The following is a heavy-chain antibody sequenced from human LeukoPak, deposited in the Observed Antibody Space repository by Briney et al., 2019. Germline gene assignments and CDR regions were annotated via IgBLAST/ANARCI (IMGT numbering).Heavy chain of an antibody. CDR2: MNPNSGNT. CDR1: GYTFTSYD. J-gene: IGHJ6*02. CDR3: AATIAADTGYYGMDV. Sequence: ASVKVSCKASGYTFTSYDINWVRQATGQGLEWMGWMNPNSGNTGYAQKFQGRVTMTRNTSISTAYMELSSLRSEDTAVYYCAATIAADTGYYGMDVWAQGTTVTVSS. V-gene: IGHV1-8*01. D-gene: IGHD6-13*01.